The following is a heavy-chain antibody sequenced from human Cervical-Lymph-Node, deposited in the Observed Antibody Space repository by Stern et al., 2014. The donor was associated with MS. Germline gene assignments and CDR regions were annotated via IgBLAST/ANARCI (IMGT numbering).Heavy chain of an antibody. D-gene: IGHD4-23*01. CDR2: TWYDASKE. CDR3: ARDNYGGYLDY. V-gene: IGHV3-30*04. CDR1: GFFFRKFV. J-gene: IGHJ4*02. Sequence: QVQLVESGRGVVQPGRTLRLPREGSGFFFRKFVMHWVRLVPGKGLAWVASTWYDASKEYYADSLKGRFTISGDNSKNTLYLQMNSLRIEDTAVYYCARDNYGGYLDYWGQGTRVTVSS.